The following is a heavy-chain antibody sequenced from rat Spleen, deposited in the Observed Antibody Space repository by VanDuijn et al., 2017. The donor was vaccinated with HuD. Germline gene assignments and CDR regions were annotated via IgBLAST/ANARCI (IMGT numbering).Heavy chain of an antibody. CDR1: GFSLTTNG. V-gene: IGHV2S12*01. CDR2: ISSGGNT. Sequence: QVQLKESGPGLVQPSQTLSLTCTVSGFSLTTNGVTWVRQPPRKGLEWITTISSGGNTYYNSALKSRLSISRDTSKSQVFLKMNSLQTEDTAIYFCTRDQSFWGSYYPGGFAYWGQGTLVTVSS. J-gene: IGHJ3*01. D-gene: IGHD1-12*02. CDR3: TRDQSFWGSYYPGGFAY.